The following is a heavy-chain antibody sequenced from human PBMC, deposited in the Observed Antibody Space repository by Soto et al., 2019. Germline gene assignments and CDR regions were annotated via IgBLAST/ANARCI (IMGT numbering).Heavy chain of an antibody. CDR3: ATPSSGYSGYDFSWYFDY. D-gene: IGHD5-12*01. J-gene: IGHJ4*02. Sequence: ASVKVSCKVSGYTLTELSMHWVRQAPGKGLEWMGGFDPEDGETIYAQKCQGRVTMTEDTSTGTAYMELSSLRSEDTAVYYCATPSSGYSGYDFSWYFDYWGQGTLVTVSS. CDR1: GYTLTELS. V-gene: IGHV1-24*01. CDR2: FDPEDGET.